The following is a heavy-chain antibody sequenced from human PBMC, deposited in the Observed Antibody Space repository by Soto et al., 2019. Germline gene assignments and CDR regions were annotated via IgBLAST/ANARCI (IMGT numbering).Heavy chain of an antibody. V-gene: IGHV3-30*03. Sequence: GGSLRLSCAASGFTFGSYGMHWVRQAPGKGLEWVAVISYHGNNKYYADSVKGRFTISRDNSKNTLYLQMNSLRAEDTAVYYCATDLAASGFYYKFCDYWGQGTLVTVSS. CDR3: ATDLAASGFYYKFCDY. D-gene: IGHD3-10*01. J-gene: IGHJ4*02. CDR2: ISYHGNNK. CDR1: GFTFGSYG.